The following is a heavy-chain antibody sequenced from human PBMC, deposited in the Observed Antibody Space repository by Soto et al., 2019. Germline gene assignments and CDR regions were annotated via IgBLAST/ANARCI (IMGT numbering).Heavy chain of an antibody. Sequence: QVQLQESGPGLVKPSQTLSLTCTVSGGSISSGGYYWSWIRQHPGKGLEWIGYIYYSGSTYYNPSLKSRVTISVDTSKNQFSLKLSSVTAADTAMYYCARGLVLHITIFGVVIGSMDVWGQGTTVTVSS. CDR2: IYYSGST. CDR1: GGSISSGGYY. J-gene: IGHJ6*02. D-gene: IGHD3-3*01. V-gene: IGHV4-31*03. CDR3: ARGLVLHITIFGVVIGSMDV.